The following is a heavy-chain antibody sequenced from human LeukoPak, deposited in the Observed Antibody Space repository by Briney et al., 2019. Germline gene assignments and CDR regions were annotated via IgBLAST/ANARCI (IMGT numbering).Heavy chain of an antibody. CDR3: ARKCSSTSCYSGFDY. Sequence: ASVKVSCKASGYTFTSYAMHWVRQAPGQRLEWMGWINAGNGNTKYSQKFQGRVTITRDTSASTAYMELSSLRSEDTAVYYCARKCSSTSCYSGFDYWGQGTLVTVSS. CDR2: INAGNGNT. CDR1: GYTFTSYA. J-gene: IGHJ4*02. D-gene: IGHD2-2*01. V-gene: IGHV1-3*01.